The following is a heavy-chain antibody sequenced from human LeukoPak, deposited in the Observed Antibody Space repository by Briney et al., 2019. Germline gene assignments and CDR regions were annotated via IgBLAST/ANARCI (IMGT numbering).Heavy chain of an antibody. Sequence: SETLSLTCTVSGGSISSNYWGWIRQPAGEGLEWIGRIFSTGSTYYNPSLKSRVTMSVDTSKNQFSLKLSSVTAADTAVYYCARGTPHYYDSSGYYYFWYFDLWGRGILVTVSS. V-gene: IGHV4-4*07. J-gene: IGHJ2*01. D-gene: IGHD3-22*01. CDR1: GGSISSNY. CDR3: ARGTPHYYDSSGYYYFWYFDL. CDR2: IFSTGST.